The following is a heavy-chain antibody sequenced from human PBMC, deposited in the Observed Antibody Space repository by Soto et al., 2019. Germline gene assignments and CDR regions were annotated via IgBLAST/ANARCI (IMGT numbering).Heavy chain of an antibody. D-gene: IGHD6-6*01. J-gene: IGHJ4*02. V-gene: IGHV4-34*01. CDR3: ERGLVVLEDRPLEIADRSYFDY. CDR2: INHSGST. CDR1: GGSFSGYY. Sequence: PSETLSLTCAVYGGSFSGYYWSWIRQPPGKGLEWIGEINHSGSTNYNPSLKSRVTISVDTSKKKFSLKLSSVTAADKAVYYCERGLVVLEDRPLEIADRSYFDYWPQGPMVPVS.